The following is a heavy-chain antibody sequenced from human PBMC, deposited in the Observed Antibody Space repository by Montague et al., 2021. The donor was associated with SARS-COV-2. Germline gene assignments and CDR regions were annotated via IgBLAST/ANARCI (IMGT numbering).Heavy chain of an antibody. CDR3: ARVGAGRLRTAGPVYAFDI. D-gene: IGHD3-16*01. CDR2: IYYSGST. V-gene: IGHV4-59*01. Sequence: SETLSLTCTVSGGSISSYYWSWIRQPPGKGLEWIGYIYYSGSTNYNPSLKSRVTISVDTSKNQFSLKLSSVTAADTAVYYCARVGAGRLRTAGPVYAFDIWGQGTMVTVSS. J-gene: IGHJ3*02. CDR1: GGSISSYY.